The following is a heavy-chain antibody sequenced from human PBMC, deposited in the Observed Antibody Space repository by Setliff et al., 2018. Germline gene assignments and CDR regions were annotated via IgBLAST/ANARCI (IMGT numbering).Heavy chain of an antibody. D-gene: IGHD3-22*01. CDR1: GYTFTSYG. V-gene: IGHV1-18*01. Sequence: ASVKVSCKASGYTFTSYGISWVRQAPGQGLEWMGWISAYNGNTNYAQKLQGRVTMTTDTSTSTAYMELRSLRSDDTAVYYCARAPPPYDSSGYYPREDLLNSWGQGTLVTVSS. J-gene: IGHJ4*02. CDR3: ARAPPPYDSSGYYPREDLLNS. CDR2: ISAYNGNT.